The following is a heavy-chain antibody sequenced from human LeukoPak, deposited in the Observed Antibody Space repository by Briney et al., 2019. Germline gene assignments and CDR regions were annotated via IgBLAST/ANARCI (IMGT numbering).Heavy chain of an antibody. CDR3: ARVTGDHPKYYYDY. CDR2: ISYSGST. CDR1: GGSVNSGIYH. D-gene: IGHD4-17*01. Sequence: MPSETLSLTCTVSGGSVNSGIYHWSWIRQPPGEGLEWIGYISYSGSTNYNPSVRSRVTISMDTSKNQFSLNLRSMTAADTAVYYCARVTGDHPKYYYDYWGQGTLVTVSS. J-gene: IGHJ4*02. V-gene: IGHV4-61*01.